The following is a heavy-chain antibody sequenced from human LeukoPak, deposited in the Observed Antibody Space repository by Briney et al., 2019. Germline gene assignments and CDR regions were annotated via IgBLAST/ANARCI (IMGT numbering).Heavy chain of an antibody. Sequence: GGSLRLSCAASGFPFHNYWMTWVRQVPGKGLEWVAQVNQDGSEAHYADSVKARFTISRGNAKSSVSLQMNSLRAEDTAVYYCVRDGGVSGYDLLDYWGQGTLVTVSS. J-gene: IGHJ4*02. CDR2: VNQDGSEA. D-gene: IGHD5-12*01. CDR1: GFPFHNYW. CDR3: VRDGGVSGYDLLDY. V-gene: IGHV3-7*01.